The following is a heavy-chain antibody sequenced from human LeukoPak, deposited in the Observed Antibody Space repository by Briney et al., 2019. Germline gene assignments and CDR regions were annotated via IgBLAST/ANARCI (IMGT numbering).Heavy chain of an antibody. Sequence: SETLSLTCAVYGGSFSGYYWSWIRQPPGKGLEWIGEINHSGSTNYNPSLKSRVTISVDTSKNQFSLKLSPMTAADTAVYYCARGYCSSTSCYNFDYWGQGTLVTVSS. CDR3: ARGYCSSTSCYNFDY. V-gene: IGHV4-34*01. CDR1: GGSFSGYY. D-gene: IGHD2-2*02. CDR2: INHSGST. J-gene: IGHJ4*02.